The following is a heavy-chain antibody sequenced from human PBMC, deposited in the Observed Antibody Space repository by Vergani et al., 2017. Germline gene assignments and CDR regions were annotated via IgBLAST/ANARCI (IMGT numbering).Heavy chain of an antibody. CDR2: ISGSGGST. V-gene: IGHV3-23*01. CDR3: AKTGMGGDAFDI. CDR1: GFTFSSYA. Sequence: EVQLLESGGGLVQPGGSLRLSCAASGFTFSSYAMSWVRQAPGKGLEWVSAISGSGGSTYYADSVKGRFTISRDNSKNTLYLQRNSLRAEDTAVYYCAKTGMGGDAFDIWGQGTMVTVSS. D-gene: IGHD6-13*01. J-gene: IGHJ3*02.